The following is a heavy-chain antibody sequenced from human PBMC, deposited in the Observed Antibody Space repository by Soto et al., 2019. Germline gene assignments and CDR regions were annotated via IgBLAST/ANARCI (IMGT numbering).Heavy chain of an antibody. CDR2: INPRTGGT. V-gene: IGHV1-2*04. CDR1: GYTFTDFY. J-gene: IGHJ3*01. Sequence: QVQLVQSGAEMKKPGASVKVSCKASGYTFTDFYIHWVRQTPGQELEWMGWINPRTGGTLYAQNFQGWVTMTRDTSISTAYMVLNILTSDATAVYYCARGDHAFNLWGQGTMVTVSS. CDR3: ARGDHAFNL.